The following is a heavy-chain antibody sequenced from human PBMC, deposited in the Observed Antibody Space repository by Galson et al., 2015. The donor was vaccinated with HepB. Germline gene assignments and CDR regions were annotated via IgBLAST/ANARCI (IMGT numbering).Heavy chain of an antibody. CDR1: GFTFSNAW. CDR3: VTTLVRVDFDYLGYFDL. D-gene: IGHD3-9*01. CDR2: IKSKTNGGTT. V-gene: IGHV3-15*01. Sequence: SLRLSCAASGFTFSNAWMSWVRQAPGKGLEWVGRIKSKTNGGTTDFAAPVKGRFTISRDDPKDTLSLQMNSLNTEDTAVYYCVTTLVRVDFDYLGYFDLWGRGTLVTVSS. J-gene: IGHJ2*01.